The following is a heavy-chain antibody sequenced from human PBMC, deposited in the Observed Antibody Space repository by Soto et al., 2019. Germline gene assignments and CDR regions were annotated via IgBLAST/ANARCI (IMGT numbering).Heavy chain of an antibody. CDR2: ISGSGGST. V-gene: IGHV3-23*01. CDR1: GFTFSSYA. CDR3: AKDPAGIVGASDAFDI. J-gene: IGHJ3*02. Sequence: GGSLRLSCAASGFTFSSYAMSWVRQAPGKGLEWVSAISGSGGSTYYADSVKGRLTISRDNSKNTLYLQMNSLRAEDTAVYYCAKDPAGIVGASDAFDIWGQGTRVTVSS. D-gene: IGHD1-26*01.